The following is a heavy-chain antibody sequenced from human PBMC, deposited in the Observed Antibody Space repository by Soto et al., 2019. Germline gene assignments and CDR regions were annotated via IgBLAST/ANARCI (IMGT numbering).Heavy chain of an antibody. J-gene: IGHJ4*02. D-gene: IGHD3-10*01. CDR3: ANSRVSMVRGLIIIPNY. CDR2: ISGHGDAT. CDR1: GFPFAGYA. Sequence: GGSLRLSCAASGFPFAGYAMSWVRQAPGKGLEWVSAISGHGDATFYADSVKGRFTISRDNSKNTLYLHMNSLRAEDTALYYCANSRVSMVRGLIIIPNYWGQGTLVTVSS. V-gene: IGHV3-23*01.